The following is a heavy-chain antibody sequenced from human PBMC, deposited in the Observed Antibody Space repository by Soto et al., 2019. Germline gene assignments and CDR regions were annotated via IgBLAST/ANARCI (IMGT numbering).Heavy chain of an antibody. J-gene: IGHJ6*03. Sequence: EVQLVESGGGLVKPGGSLRLSCAASGFTFSSYSMNWVRQAPGKGLEWVSSISSSSSYIYYADSVKGRFTISRDNAKNSLYLQMNSLRAEDTAVYYCARDFPDIVVVPAATRGVDYYYYMDVWGKGTTVTVSS. CDR3: ARDFPDIVVVPAATRGVDYYYYMDV. V-gene: IGHV3-21*01. D-gene: IGHD2-2*01. CDR1: GFTFSSYS. CDR2: ISSSSSYI.